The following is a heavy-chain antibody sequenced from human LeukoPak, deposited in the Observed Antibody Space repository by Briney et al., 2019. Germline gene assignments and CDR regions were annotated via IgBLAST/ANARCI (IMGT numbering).Heavy chain of an antibody. CDR1: GGSFSGYY. V-gene: IGHV4-34*01. Sequence: SETLSLTCAVYGGSFSGYYWSWIRQPPGKGLEWIGEINHSGSTNYNPSLKSRVTISVDTSKNQFSLKLTSVTAADTAVYYCARARLNLPDAFDIWGQGTMVTVSS. CDR2: INHSGST. D-gene: IGHD3-22*01. CDR3: ARARLNLPDAFDI. J-gene: IGHJ3*02.